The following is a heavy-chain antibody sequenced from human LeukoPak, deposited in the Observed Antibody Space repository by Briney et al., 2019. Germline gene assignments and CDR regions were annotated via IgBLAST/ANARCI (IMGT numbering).Heavy chain of an antibody. Sequence: SGPTLVNPTQTLTLTCTFSGFSLTTSGVGVGWIRQPPGKAREWLAPINWDDQKVYSPSLQSRLSITKDTSKNQVVLTMTNVDPVDTATYYCAHRRDSSGYQYRYWFAPWGQGTLVTVPS. J-gene: IGHJ5*02. CDR3: AHRRDSSGYQYRYWFAP. V-gene: IGHV2-5*02. CDR1: GFSLTTSGVG. D-gene: IGHD3-22*01. CDR2: INWDDQK.